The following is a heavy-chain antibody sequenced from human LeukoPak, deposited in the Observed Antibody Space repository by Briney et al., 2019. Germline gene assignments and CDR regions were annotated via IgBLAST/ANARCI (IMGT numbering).Heavy chain of an antibody. CDR3: ARGAYYDFWSGYPEDYYYYGMDV. CDR1: GGSFSGYY. V-gene: IGHV4-34*01. CDR2: INHSGST. D-gene: IGHD3-3*01. J-gene: IGHJ6*02. Sequence: SETLSLTCAVYGGSFSGYYWSWIRQPPGKGLEWIGEINHSGSTNYNPSLKSRVTISVDTSKNQFSLKLSSVTAADTAVYYCARGAYYDFWSGYPEDYYYYGMDVWGQGTTVTVSS.